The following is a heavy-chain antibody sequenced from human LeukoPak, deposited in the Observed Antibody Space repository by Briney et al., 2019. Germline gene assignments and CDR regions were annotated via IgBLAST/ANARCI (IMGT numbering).Heavy chain of an antibody. CDR3: ARYYPYSMTALDY. CDR1: GFTFSSYS. V-gene: IGHV3-21*01. CDR2: ISSSSSYI. D-gene: IGHD2-21*02. Sequence: PGGSLRLSCAASGFTFSSYSMNWVRQAPGKGLEWVSSISSSSSYIYYADSVKGRFTISRDNAKNSLSLQMNSLRAEDTAVYYCARYYPYSMTALDYWGQGTLVTVSS. J-gene: IGHJ4*02.